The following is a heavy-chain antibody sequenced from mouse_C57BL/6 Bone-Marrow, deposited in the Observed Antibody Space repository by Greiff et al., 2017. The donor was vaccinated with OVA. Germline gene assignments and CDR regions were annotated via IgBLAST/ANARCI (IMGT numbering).Heavy chain of an antibody. Sequence: DVMLVESGGGLVQPGGSLSLSCAASGFTFTDYYMSWVRQPPGKALEWLGFIRNKANGYTTEYSASVKGRFTISRDNSQSILYLQMNALRAEDSATYYCARYMIRGYFDYWGQGTTLTVSS. J-gene: IGHJ2*01. CDR3: ARYMIRGYFDY. CDR2: IRNKANGYTT. V-gene: IGHV7-3*01. CDR1: GFTFTDYY.